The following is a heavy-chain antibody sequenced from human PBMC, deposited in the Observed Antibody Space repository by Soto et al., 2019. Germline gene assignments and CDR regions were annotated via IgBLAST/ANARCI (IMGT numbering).Heavy chain of an antibody. V-gene: IGHV1-69*13. Sequence: ASVKVSCKASGGTFSSYAISWVRQAPGQGLEWMGGIIPIFGTANYAQKFQGRVTITADESTSTAYMELSSLRSEDTAVYYCAKDRDSSGYPSHDAFDIWGQGTMVTVSS. J-gene: IGHJ3*02. CDR1: GGTFSSYA. CDR2: IIPIFGTA. CDR3: AKDRDSSGYPSHDAFDI. D-gene: IGHD3-22*01.